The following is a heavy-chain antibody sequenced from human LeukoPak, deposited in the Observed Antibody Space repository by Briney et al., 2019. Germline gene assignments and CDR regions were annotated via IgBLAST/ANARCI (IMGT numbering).Heavy chain of an antibody. CDR3: ARDGNYDFGSGYYTGYDY. CDR1: GGSFSGYY. D-gene: IGHD3-3*01. V-gene: IGHV4-34*01. J-gene: IGHJ4*02. CDR2: INHSGST. Sequence: PSETLSLTCAVYGGSFSGYYWSWIRQPPGKGLEWIGEINHSGSTNYNPSLKSRVTISVDTSKNQFSLKLSSVTAADTAVYYCARDGNYDFGSGYYTGYDYWGQGTLGTVSS.